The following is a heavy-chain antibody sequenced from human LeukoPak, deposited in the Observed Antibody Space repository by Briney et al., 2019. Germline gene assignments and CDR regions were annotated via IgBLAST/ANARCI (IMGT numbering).Heavy chain of an antibody. D-gene: IGHD3-9*01. CDR2: INHSGST. CDR1: GGSFSGYY. CDR3: ARGGRYRPGDY. J-gene: IGHJ4*02. V-gene: IGHV4-34*01. Sequence: PSETLSLTCAVYGGSFSGYYWSWIRQPPGKGLEWIGEINHSGSTNYNPSLKSRVTISVDTSKNQFSLKLSPVTAADTAVYYCARGGRYRPGDYWGQGTLVTVSS.